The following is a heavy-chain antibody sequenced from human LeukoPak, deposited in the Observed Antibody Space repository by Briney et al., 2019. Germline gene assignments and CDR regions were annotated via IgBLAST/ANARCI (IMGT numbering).Heavy chain of an antibody. V-gene: IGHV3-23*01. CDR1: GFTFNKYA. CDR2: ISGTGGAT. Sequence: GGSLRLSCEASGFTFNKYAMSWVRQAPGKGLEWVSVISGTGGATYYADSAKGRFTISRDNSENTLYLQMSNLRVEDTALYYCAKTGSGNYDYAYYDFWGQGTLVTVSS. J-gene: IGHJ4*02. CDR3: AKTGSGNYDYAYYDF. D-gene: IGHD3-16*01.